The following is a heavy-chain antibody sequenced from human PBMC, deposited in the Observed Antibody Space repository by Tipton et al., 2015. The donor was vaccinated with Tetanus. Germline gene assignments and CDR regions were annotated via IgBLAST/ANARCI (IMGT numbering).Heavy chain of an antibody. Sequence: QLVQSGPEVKKPGSSVKVSCKASGGTFSRYAFSWVRQAPGQGLEWMGGITPIFGTANYAQKFQGRVTITADESTSTVYMELGSLRSEDTAVYYCAREGIRLAANPFDYWGQGTLVTVSS. J-gene: IGHJ4*02. CDR1: GGTFSRYA. CDR2: ITPIFGTA. CDR3: AREGIRLAANPFDY. V-gene: IGHV1-69*01. D-gene: IGHD6-19*01.